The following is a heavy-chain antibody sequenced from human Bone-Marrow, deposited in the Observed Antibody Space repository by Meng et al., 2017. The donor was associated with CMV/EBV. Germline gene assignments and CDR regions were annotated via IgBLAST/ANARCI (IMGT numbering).Heavy chain of an antibody. V-gene: IGHV1-2*02. D-gene: IGHD3-22*01. CDR1: GYPFSGYY. J-gene: IGHJ4*02. CDR3: ARGRNYYDSSGYHPFDY. CDR2: INPNSGGT. Sequence: VHRVQAVAEVRKPGASVKVSCKASGYPFSGYYIHWVRQAPGQGLEWMGWINPNSGGTNYAQNFRGRVTMTRDTSISTPYMELSRLRSDDTAVYYCARGRNYYDSSGYHPFDYWGQGTLVTASS.